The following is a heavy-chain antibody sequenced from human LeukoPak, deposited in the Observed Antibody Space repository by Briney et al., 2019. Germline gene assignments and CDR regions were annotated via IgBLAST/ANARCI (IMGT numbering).Heavy chain of an antibody. J-gene: IGHJ4*02. V-gene: IGHV3-48*01. Sequence: GGFLRLSCAASGFTFSSYSMNWVRQAPGKGLEWVSYISSSSSTIYYADSVKGRFTISRDNAKNSLYLQMNSLRAEDTAVYYCARGAVVPAAIPPDFDYWGQGTLVTVSS. D-gene: IGHD2-2*02. CDR1: GFTFSSYS. CDR3: ARGAVVPAAIPPDFDY. CDR2: ISSSSSTI.